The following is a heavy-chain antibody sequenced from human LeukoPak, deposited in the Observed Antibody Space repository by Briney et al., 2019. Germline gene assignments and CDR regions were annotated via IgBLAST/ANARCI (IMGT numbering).Heavy chain of an antibody. J-gene: IGHJ4*02. V-gene: IGHV4-34*01. CDR1: GGSFSGYY. CDR3: ARGLFLRVAAIGY. D-gene: IGHD2-15*01. CDR2: INHSGST. Sequence: SETLSLTCAVYGGSFSGYYWSWIRRPPGKGLEWIGEINHSGSTNYNPSLKSRVTISVDTSKNQFSLKLSSVTAADTAVYYCARGLFLRVAAIGYWGQGTLVTVSS.